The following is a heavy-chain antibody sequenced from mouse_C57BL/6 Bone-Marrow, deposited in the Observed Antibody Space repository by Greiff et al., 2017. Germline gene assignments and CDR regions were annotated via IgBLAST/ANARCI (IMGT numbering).Heavy chain of an antibody. CDR2: ISGGGGNT. CDR3: ARQVTTVLATKYFDV. J-gene: IGHJ1*03. Sequence: EVHPVASGGGLVKPGGSLKLSCAASGFTFSSYTMSRVRQTPETRLQWVAAISGGGGNTYYPDSVKGRFTISRDNDKNILYLQMSSLRSEDTALYYCARQVTTVLATKYFDVWGTGTTVTVSS. V-gene: IGHV5-9*01. CDR1: GFTFSSYT. D-gene: IGHD1-1*01.